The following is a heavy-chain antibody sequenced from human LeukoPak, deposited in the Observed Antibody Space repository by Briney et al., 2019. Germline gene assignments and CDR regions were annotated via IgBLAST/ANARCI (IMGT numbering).Heavy chain of an antibody. CDR1: AFNFTAYW. J-gene: IGHJ5*02. V-gene: IGHV3-74*01. CDR3: AVSNGGYGP. Sequence: GGSLRLSCGSTAFNFTAYWMHWVRQDPRQGLLWVARINSDGTTTNYSDSVKGRFTISRDNAKNTLFLQMNSLRAEDTAVYFCAVSNGGYGPWGQGALVTVSS. D-gene: IGHD5-12*01. CDR2: INSDGTTT.